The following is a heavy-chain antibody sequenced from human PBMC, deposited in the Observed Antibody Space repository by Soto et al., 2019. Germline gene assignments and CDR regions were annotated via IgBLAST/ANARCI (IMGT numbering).Heavy chain of an antibody. D-gene: IGHD6-19*01. Sequence: QVQLVESGGAVVQPGRSLRLSCAASGFTFSSYGMHWVRQAPGKGLEWVAVIWYDGSNKYYADSVKGRFTISRDNSKNTLYLQMNGLRAEDTAVYYCARDWLSMHSSGWYEMVYWGQRTLDTVSS. CDR1: GFTFSSYG. CDR2: IWYDGSNK. J-gene: IGHJ4*02. CDR3: ARDWLSMHSSGWYEMVY. V-gene: IGHV3-33*01.